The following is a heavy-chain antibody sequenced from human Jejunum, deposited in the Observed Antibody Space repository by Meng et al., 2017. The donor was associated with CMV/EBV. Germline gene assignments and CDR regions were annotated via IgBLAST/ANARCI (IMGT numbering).Heavy chain of an antibody. V-gene: IGHV3-33*03. CDR3: ATKIVDDFDY. CDR2: IWHDGSNK. J-gene: IGHJ4*02. CDR1: GFTLSSHG. Sequence: LSCAASGFTLSSHGMHWVRKAPGKGLEGVAVIWHDGSNKHYADSVKGRFTISRDNSKNTLYLQMDSLRAEDTSVYYCATKIVDDFDYWGQGTLVTVSS. D-gene: IGHD2-15*01.